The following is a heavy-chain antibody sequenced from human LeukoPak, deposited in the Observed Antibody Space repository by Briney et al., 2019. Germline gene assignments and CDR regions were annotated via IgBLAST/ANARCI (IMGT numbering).Heavy chain of an antibody. CDR3: ATSIAAAGGNDY. D-gene: IGHD6-13*01. CDR2: INPNSGGT. CDR1: GYTFTGYY. Sequence: ASEKVSCKASGYTFTGYYMHWVRQAPGQGLEWMGRINPNSGGTNYAQKFQGRVTMTRDTSISTAYMELSRLRSDDTAVYYCATSIAAAGGNDYWGQGTLVTVSS. V-gene: IGHV1-2*06. J-gene: IGHJ4*02.